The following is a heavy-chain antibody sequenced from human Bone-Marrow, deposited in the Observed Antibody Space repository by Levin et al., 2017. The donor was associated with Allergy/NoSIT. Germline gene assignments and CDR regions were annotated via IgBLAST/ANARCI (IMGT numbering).Heavy chain of an antibody. CDR2: ISYDGSKK. CDR1: GFTFSSHG. V-gene: IGHV3-30*18. J-gene: IGHJ6*02. D-gene: IGHD2-21*02. Sequence: GGSLRLSCAASGFTFSSHGMHWVRQAPGKGLEWVAIISYDGSKKYYVDSVKGRFTISRDNSKNTVYLQMNSLRGEDTAVYYCAKPFYCGFDCQGMDVWGQGTTVTVSS. CDR3: AKPFYCGFDCQGMDV.